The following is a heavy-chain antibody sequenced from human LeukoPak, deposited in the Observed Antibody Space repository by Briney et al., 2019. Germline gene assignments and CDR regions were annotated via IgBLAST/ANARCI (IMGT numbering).Heavy chain of an antibody. CDR1: GYTFTGYY. CDR2: INPNRGGT. Sequence: ASVKVSCKASGYTFTGYYMHWVRQAPGQGLEWMGRINPNRGGTNYAQKVQGRVTMTRDTSISTAYMELSRLRSDDTAVYYCARGDQRYYYDSSGYYSYWGQGTLVTVSS. V-gene: IGHV1-2*06. D-gene: IGHD3-22*01. CDR3: ARGDQRYYYDSSGYYSY. J-gene: IGHJ4*02.